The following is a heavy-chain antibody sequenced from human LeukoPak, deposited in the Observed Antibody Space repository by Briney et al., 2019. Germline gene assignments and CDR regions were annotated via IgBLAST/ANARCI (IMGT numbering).Heavy chain of an antibody. D-gene: IGHD1-20*01. J-gene: IGHJ4*02. CDR1: GGSISSSSYY. Sequence: SETLSLTCTVSGGSISSSSYYWGWIRQPPGKGLEWIGSIYYSGSTYYNPSLKSRVTISVDTSKNQFSLKLSSVTAADTAVYYCAGRIIGTTSDSFDSWGQGTLITVSS. CDR3: AGRIIGTTSDSFDS. V-gene: IGHV4-39*01. CDR2: IYYSGST.